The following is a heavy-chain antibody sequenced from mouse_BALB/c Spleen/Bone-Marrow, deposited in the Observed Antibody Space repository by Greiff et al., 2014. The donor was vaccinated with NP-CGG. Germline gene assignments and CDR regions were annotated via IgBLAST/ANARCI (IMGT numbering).Heavy chain of an antibody. CDR1: GYTFSNYW. V-gene: IGHV1-9*01. CDR3: ARASVVPYYFDF. CDR2: ILPGSGTA. D-gene: IGHD1-1*01. J-gene: IGHJ2*01. Sequence: SVAELMKPGASVKISCKATGYTFSNYWIDWVKQRPGHGLEWIGEILPGSGTANYNEKFKGKATFTADTSSNTAYMQLSSLTSEDSALYYCARASVVPYYFDFWGQGTTLTVSS.